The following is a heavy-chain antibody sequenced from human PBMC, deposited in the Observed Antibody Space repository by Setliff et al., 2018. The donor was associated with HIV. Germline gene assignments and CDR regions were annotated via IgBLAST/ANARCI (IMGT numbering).Heavy chain of an antibody. CDR2: INVGNGNT. CDR3: ARGSGGYCSGGSCYFGFGLAL. Sequence: ASVKVSCKASGYTFTSYAMHWVRQAPGQRLEWMGWINVGNGNTKYSQKFQGRVTITRDTSASTAYMELSSLRSEDTAVYYCARGSGGYCSGGSCYFGFGLALWGQGTTVTVSS. J-gene: IGHJ6*02. D-gene: IGHD2-15*01. V-gene: IGHV1-3*01. CDR1: GYTFTSYA.